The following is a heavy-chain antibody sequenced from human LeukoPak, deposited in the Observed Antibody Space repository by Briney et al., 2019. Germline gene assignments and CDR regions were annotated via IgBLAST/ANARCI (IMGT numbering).Heavy chain of an antibody. CDR2: IYSGGST. Sequence: PGGSLRLSCAASGFTVSSNYMSWVRQAPGKGLEWVSVIYSGGSTYYADSVKGRFTISRDNSKNTLYLQMGSLRAEDMAVYYCARADYYDSSGPTFPFDYWGQGTLVTVSS. CDR1: GFTVSSNY. J-gene: IGHJ4*02. CDR3: ARADYYDSSGPTFPFDY. D-gene: IGHD3-22*01. V-gene: IGHV3-53*05.